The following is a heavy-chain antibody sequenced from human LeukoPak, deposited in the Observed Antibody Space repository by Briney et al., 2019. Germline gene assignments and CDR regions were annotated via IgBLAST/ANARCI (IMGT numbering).Heavy chain of an antibody. V-gene: IGHV3-23*01. D-gene: IGHD2-2*01. CDR3: AKGLVVPAAIGVYYYYYMDV. Sequence: GGSLRLSCAASGFTFSSYGMSWVRQAPGKGLEWVSAISGSGGSTYYADSVKGRFTISRDNSKNTLYLQMNSLRADDTAVYYCAKGLVVPAAIGVYYYYYMDVWGKGTTVTVSS. CDR2: ISGSGGST. J-gene: IGHJ6*03. CDR1: GFTFSSYG.